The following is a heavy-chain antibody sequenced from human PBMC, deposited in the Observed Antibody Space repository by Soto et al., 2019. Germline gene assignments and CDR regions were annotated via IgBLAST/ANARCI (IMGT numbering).Heavy chain of an antibody. Sequence: SETLSLTCTVSGGSISSYYWSWIRQPPGKGLEWIGYIYYSGSTNYNPSLKSRVTISVDTSKNQFSLKLSSVTAADTAVYYCARGEFNQYDFWSGHAPYYYYMDVWGKGTTVTVSS. V-gene: IGHV4-59*08. J-gene: IGHJ6*03. CDR1: GGSISSYY. CDR2: IYYSGST. D-gene: IGHD3-3*01. CDR3: ARGEFNQYDFWSGHAPYYYYMDV.